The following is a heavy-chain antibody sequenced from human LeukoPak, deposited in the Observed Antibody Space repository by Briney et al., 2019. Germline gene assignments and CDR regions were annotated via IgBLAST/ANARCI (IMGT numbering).Heavy chain of an antibody. J-gene: IGHJ4*02. Sequence: SQTLSLTRAISGDSVSSSSATWSWIRQSPSSGLECLGRTYYRSQWYNDYAVSVRSRITINPDTSKNQFSLHLNSVTPEDTAVYYCARGTSSGWYYSFDYWGQGTLVTVSS. V-gene: IGHV6-1*01. D-gene: IGHD6-19*01. CDR3: ARGTSSGWYYSFDY. CDR1: GDSVSSSSAT. CDR2: TYYRSQWYN.